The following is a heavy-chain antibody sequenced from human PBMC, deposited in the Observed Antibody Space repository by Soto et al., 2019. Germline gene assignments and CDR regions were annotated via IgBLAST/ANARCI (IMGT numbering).Heavy chain of an antibody. Sequence: PLASVKVSCKASGYTFTGYYMHWVRQAPGQGLEWMGWINPNSGGTIYAQKFQGWVTMTRDTSISTAYMELSRLRSDDTAVYYCARGRWRWLQRPRGMDVWGQGTTVTVSS. CDR3: ARGRWRWLQRPRGMDV. CDR2: INPNSGGT. V-gene: IGHV1-2*04. CDR1: GYTFTGYY. J-gene: IGHJ6*02. D-gene: IGHD2-21*01.